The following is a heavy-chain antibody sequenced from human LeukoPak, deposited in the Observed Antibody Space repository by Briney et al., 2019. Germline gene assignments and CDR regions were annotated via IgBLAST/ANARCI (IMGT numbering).Heavy chain of an antibody. CDR1: GGSISSYY. CDR2: IYYSGST. J-gene: IGHJ5*02. CDR3: ARAPIPYDRSRTDYRFDP. V-gene: IGHV4-59*01. D-gene: IGHD3-16*01. Sequence: PSETLSLTCSVSGGSISSYYWSWIRQPPGKGLEWIGYIYYSGSTTYNPSLKSRVTISLDTSKSQFSLKLTSVTAADTAVYYCARAPIPYDRSRTDYRFDPWGQGTLVTVAS.